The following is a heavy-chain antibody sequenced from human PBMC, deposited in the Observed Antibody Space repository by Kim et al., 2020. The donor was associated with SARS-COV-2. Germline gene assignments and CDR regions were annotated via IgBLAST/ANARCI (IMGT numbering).Heavy chain of an antibody. Sequence: GGSLRLSCAASGFTFSSYGMHWVRQAPGKGLEWVAVISYDGSNKYYADSVKGRFTIARDNSKNTLYLQMNSLRAEDTAVYYCAKDLDYGDYYHYYGMDVWGQGTTVTVSS. CDR3: AKDLDYGDYYHYYGMDV. V-gene: IGHV3-30*18. J-gene: IGHJ6*02. CDR1: GFTFSSYG. D-gene: IGHD4-17*01. CDR2: ISYDGSNK.